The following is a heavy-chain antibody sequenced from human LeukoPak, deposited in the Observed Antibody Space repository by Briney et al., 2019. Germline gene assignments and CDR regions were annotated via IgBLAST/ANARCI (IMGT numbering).Heavy chain of an antibody. CDR3: ARDHFYYDSSGYTHWFDP. V-gene: IGHV3-11*01. Sequence: GGSLRLSCAASGFTFSDYYMSWIRQAPGKGLEWVSYISSSGSTIYYADSVKGRLTISRDNAKNSLYLQMNRLRAEDTAVYYCARDHFYYDSSGYTHWFDPWGQGTLVTVSS. CDR2: ISSSGSTI. J-gene: IGHJ5*02. CDR1: GFTFSDYY. D-gene: IGHD3-22*01.